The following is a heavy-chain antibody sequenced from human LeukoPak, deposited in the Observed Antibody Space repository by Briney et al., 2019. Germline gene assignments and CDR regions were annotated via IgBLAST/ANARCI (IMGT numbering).Heavy chain of an antibody. V-gene: IGHV1-8*01. Sequence: ASVKVSCKASGYTFTSYDINWERQAPGQGLEWMGWMNPNNGNTGYAQKFQGRVTMTRNTSISTAYMELSSLRSEDTAVYYCARGPEEWYRSSSQDYYYLDVWGKGTTITVSS. CDR2: MNPNNGNT. J-gene: IGHJ6*03. D-gene: IGHD6-6*01. CDR1: GYTFTSYD. CDR3: ARGPEEWYRSSSQDYYYLDV.